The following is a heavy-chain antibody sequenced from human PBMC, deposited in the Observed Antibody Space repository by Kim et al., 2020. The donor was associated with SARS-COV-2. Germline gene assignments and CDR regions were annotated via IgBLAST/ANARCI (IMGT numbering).Heavy chain of an antibody. V-gene: IGHV3-23*01. CDR2: ISGSGGDT. CDR3: AKYIGYYYGMDV. Sequence: GGSLRLSCAASGFTFSSYAMSWVRQAPGKGLEWVSTISGSGGDTYYADSVKGRFTISRDNSKNTLYLQMNSLRAEDTAVYYCAKYIGYYYGMDVWGQGTTVTVSS. D-gene: IGHD3-16*01. CDR1: GFTFSSYA. J-gene: IGHJ6*02.